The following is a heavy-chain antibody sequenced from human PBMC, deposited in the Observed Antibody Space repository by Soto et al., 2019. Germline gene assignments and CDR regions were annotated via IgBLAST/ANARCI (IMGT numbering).Heavy chain of an antibody. CDR2: IYSGNNT. CDR3: ERNWNYAFDI. CDR1: AFTVSSNY. Sequence: GGSLRLSCAASAFTVSSNYMSWVRQAPGKGLEWVSVIYSGNNTSYADSVKGRFTISRDNSKNTLYLQMNSLRAEDTAVYYCERNWNYAFDIWGQGTMVTVSS. D-gene: IGHD1-7*01. V-gene: IGHV3-53*01. J-gene: IGHJ3*02.